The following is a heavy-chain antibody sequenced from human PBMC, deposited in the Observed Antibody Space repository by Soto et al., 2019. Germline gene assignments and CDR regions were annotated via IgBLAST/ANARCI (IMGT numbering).Heavy chain of an antibody. CDR2: INHSGST. D-gene: IGHD1-1*01. V-gene: IGHV4-34*01. CDR3: ARLVNWNSFDY. Sequence: SETLSLTCAVYGGSFSGYSWTWIRQPPGKGLVWIGYINHSGSTNYNPSLKSRVTISVDTSKNQFSLKLSSVTAADTAVYYCARLVNWNSFDYWGQGTLVTVSS. CDR1: GGSFSGYS. J-gene: IGHJ4*02.